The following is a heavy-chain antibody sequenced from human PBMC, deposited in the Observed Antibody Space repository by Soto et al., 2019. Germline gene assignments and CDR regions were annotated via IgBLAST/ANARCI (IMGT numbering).Heavy chain of an antibody. Sequence: SWKISCKASGATFSSYAISWVRQAAGQGLESMGEIISIFGTANYTQKFQGRVTITADKSTSTAYMELSGMRSEDKAVYYCASYYYYSSGSPNYWGQGTLVTVS. CDR2: IISIFGTA. D-gene: IGHD3-22*01. V-gene: IGHV1-69*06. CDR3: ASYYYYSSGSPNY. CDR1: GATFSSYA. J-gene: IGHJ4*02.